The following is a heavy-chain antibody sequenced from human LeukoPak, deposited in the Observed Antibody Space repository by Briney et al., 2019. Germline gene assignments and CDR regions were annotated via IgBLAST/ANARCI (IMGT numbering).Heavy chain of an antibody. J-gene: IGHJ4*02. CDR3: AKALSGYIYGPDV. D-gene: IGHD5-18*01. V-gene: IGHV3-23*01. Sequence: PGGSLRLSCAASGFPFSSYAMTWVRQAPGKGLEWVSTISGSGSTTYYADSVRGRFSISRDNSRNLLFLQMNSLRAEDTALYYCAKALSGYIYGPDVWSQGTQATVSS. CDR2: ISGSGSTT. CDR1: GFPFSSYA.